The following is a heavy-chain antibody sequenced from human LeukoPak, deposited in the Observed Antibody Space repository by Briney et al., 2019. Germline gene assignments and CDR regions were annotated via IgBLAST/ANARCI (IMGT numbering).Heavy chain of an antibody. Sequence: SGGSLRLSCAASGFTFSNYGMHWVRQAPGKGLEWVAAIWYDGSNKYYGDSVKGRFTISRDNSKNTLYLQMNSLRAEDTAVYYCARDYCGGDCQGLDYWGQGALVTVSS. D-gene: IGHD2-21*02. J-gene: IGHJ4*02. CDR3: ARDYCGGDCQGLDY. V-gene: IGHV3-33*01. CDR2: IWYDGSNK. CDR1: GFTFSNYG.